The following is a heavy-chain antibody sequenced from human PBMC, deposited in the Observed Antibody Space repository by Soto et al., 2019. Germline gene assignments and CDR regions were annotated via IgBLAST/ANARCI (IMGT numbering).Heavy chain of an antibody. CDR1: GGTLSSFINYP. J-gene: IGHJ4*02. CDR2: IVPNVGTV. D-gene: IGHD3-3*01. Sequence: ASVKVSCKASGGTLSSFINYPINWVRQAPGQGLEWMGGIVPNVGTVNYAQKFQGRVTITADKSTGTAYMELSSLRSEDTALYYCARRDTSGFLRYFDNWGQGTLVTAPQ. V-gene: IGHV1-69*06. CDR3: ARRDTSGFLRYFDN.